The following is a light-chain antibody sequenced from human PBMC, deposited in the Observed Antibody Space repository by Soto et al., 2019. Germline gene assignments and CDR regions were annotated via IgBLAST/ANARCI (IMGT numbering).Light chain of an antibody. CDR3: QQYNNWPPWT. CDR2: GAS. Sequence: EIVMTQSPATLSESPGERVSLSWRASQNINNNLAWYQQKPGQAPRLLIFGASTRATGIPARFSGSGSGTEFTLTINSLQSEDFAVYYCQQYNNWPPWTFGQGTKVDIK. V-gene: IGKV3-15*01. CDR1: QNINNN. J-gene: IGKJ1*01.